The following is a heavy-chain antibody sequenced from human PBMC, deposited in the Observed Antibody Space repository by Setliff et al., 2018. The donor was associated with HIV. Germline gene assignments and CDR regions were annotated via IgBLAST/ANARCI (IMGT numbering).Heavy chain of an antibody. D-gene: IGHD3-10*01. J-gene: IGHJ4*02. V-gene: IGHV4-39*01. CDR2: IYFTGDS. Sequence: SETLSLTCAVFGGSFTDIGGSFTDYYWGWIRQPPGKGLQWIGSIYFTGDSYYDPSLKSRVTTSVDTSNNQFSLILSPVTAADTAVYYCARQTGLRGYYGSNSLYYFDYWGKEMLVTVSS. CDR3: ARQTGLRGYYGSNSLYYFDY. CDR1: GGSFTDIGGSFTDYY.